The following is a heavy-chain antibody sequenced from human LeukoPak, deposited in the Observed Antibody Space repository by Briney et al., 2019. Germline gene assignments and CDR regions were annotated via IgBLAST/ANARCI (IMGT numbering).Heavy chain of an antibody. CDR3: AREPRVRYFGNWFDP. D-gene: IGHD3-9*01. CDR2: ISSSSSTI. Sequence: SGGSLRLSCAASGFTFSSYSMNWVRQAPGKGLEWVSYISSSSSTIYYADSVKGRFTISRDNAKNSLYLQMNSLRDEDTAVYYCAREPRVRYFGNWFDPWGQGTLVTVSS. CDR1: GFTFSSYS. V-gene: IGHV3-48*02. J-gene: IGHJ5*02.